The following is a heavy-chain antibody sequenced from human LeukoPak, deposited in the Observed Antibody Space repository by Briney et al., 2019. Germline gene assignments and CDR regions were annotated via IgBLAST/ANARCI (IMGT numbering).Heavy chain of an antibody. D-gene: IGHD2-15*01. J-gene: IGHJ4*02. Sequence: PGRSLRLSCAASGFAFNTYAIHWVRQAPGQGLEWVAVIWYDGSNKYYADSVKGRFTISRDNSKNTLYLQMNSLRAEDTAVYYCARDNCSGGSCYADYWGQGTLVTVSS. CDR2: IWYDGSNK. V-gene: IGHV3-33*01. CDR3: ARDNCSGGSCYADY. CDR1: GFAFNTYA.